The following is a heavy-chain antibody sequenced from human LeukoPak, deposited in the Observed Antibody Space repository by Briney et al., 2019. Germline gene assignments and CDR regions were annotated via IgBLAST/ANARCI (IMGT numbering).Heavy chain of an antibody. CDR1: GGSISSSDYY. CDR2: IHFSGST. D-gene: IGHD6-19*01. CDR3: ARGYSSGWPAGPYYYYYGMDV. V-gene: IGHV4-39*01. Sequence: PSETLSLTCTVSGGSISSSDYYWGWIRQSPGKGLEWIGSIHFSGSTYYNPSLKSRVTLSVDTSKNQFSLKLSSVAAADTAMYYCARGYSSGWPAGPYYYYYGMDVWGQGTTVTVSS. J-gene: IGHJ6*02.